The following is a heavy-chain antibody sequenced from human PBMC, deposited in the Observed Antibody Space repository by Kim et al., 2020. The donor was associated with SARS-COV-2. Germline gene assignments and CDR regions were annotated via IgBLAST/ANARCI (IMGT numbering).Heavy chain of an antibody. CDR3: ARDMIQLWSHESFDY. J-gene: IGHJ4*02. CDR1: GGTFSSYA. V-gene: IGHV1-69*04. D-gene: IGHD5-18*01. Sequence: SVKVSCKASGGTFSSYAISWVRQAPGQGLEWMGRIIPIFGIANYAQKFQGRVTITADKSTSTAYMELSSLRSEDTAVYYCARDMIQLWSHESFDYWGQGTLVTVSS. CDR2: IIPIFGIA.